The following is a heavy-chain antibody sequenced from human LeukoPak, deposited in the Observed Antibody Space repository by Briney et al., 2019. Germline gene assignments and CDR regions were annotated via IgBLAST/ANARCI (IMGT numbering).Heavy chain of an antibody. CDR3: ARDSFEITPGGDY. CDR1: GGTFSSYA. D-gene: IGHD4-23*01. CDR2: IIPIFGTA. J-gene: IGHJ4*02. Sequence: SVKVSCKASGGTFSSYAISWVRQAPGQGLEWMGGIIPIFGTANYAQKFQGRVTITADESTSTAYMELSSLRSEDTAVYYCARDSFEITPGGDYWGQGTLVTVSS. V-gene: IGHV1-69*13.